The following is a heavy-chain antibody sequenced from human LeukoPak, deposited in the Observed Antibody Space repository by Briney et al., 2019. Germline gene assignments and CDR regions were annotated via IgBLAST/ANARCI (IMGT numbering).Heavy chain of an antibody. CDR3: ARTMDYYYDSSGYYGY. J-gene: IGHJ4*02. V-gene: IGHV3-11*04. CDR1: GFTFSDYY. Sequence: GGSLRLSCAASGFTFSDYYMSWIRQAPGKGLEWVSYISSSGSTIYYADSVKGRFTISRDNAKNSLYLQMNSLRDEDTAVYYCARTMDYYYDSSGYYGYWGQGTLVTVSS. D-gene: IGHD3-22*01. CDR2: ISSSGSTI.